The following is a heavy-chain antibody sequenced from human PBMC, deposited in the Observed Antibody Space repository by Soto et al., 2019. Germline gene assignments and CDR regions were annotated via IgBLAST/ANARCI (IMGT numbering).Heavy chain of an antibody. D-gene: IGHD3-3*01. CDR2: IYYSGST. CDR1: GGSISSSSYY. J-gene: IGHJ4*02. V-gene: IGHV4-39*01. Sequence: LSLTCTVSGGSISSSSYYWGWIRQPPGKGLEWIGSIYYSGSTYYNPSLKSRVTISVDTSKNQFSLKLSSVTAADTAVYYCARHEDDFGKNFDYWGQGTLVTVSS. CDR3: ARHEDDFGKNFDY.